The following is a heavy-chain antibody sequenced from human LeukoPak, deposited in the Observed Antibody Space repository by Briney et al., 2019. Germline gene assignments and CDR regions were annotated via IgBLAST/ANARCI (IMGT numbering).Heavy chain of an antibody. V-gene: IGHV4-39*01. CDR3: ARQNPFRYCYGSGSFDP. Sequence: SETLSLTCTVSGGSISSSSYYWGWIRQPPGKGLEWIGSIYYSGSTYYNPSLKSRVTISVDTSKNQFSLKLSSVTAADTAVYYCARQNPFRYCYGSGSFDPWGQGTLVTVSS. D-gene: IGHD3-10*01. J-gene: IGHJ5*02. CDR1: GGSISSSSYY. CDR2: IYYSGST.